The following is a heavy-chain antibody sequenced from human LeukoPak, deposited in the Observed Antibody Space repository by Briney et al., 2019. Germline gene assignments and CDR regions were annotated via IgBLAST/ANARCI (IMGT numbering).Heavy chain of an antibody. CDR1: GCSISSYY. D-gene: IGHD3-10*01. Sequence: SSETLSLTCTVSGCSISSYYWSWIRQAPGKGLEWMGYIYYSGSTNYNPSLKRRVTISVDTSKNQFSLKLSSVAAADTAVYYCARYYGSGSPPALGFDPWGQGTLVTVSS. V-gene: IGHV4-59*01. CDR2: IYYSGST. J-gene: IGHJ5*02. CDR3: ARYYGSGSPPALGFDP.